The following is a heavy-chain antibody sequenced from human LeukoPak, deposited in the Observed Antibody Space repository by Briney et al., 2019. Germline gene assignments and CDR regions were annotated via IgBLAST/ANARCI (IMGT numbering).Heavy chain of an antibody. J-gene: IGHJ4*02. CDR1: GGSFSGYY. Sequence: SETLSLTCAVYGGSFSGYYWSWIRQAPGKGLEWIGEINHSGSTNYNPSLKSRVTISVDTSKNQFSLKLSSVTAADTAVYYCARDYDILTGYYPRGYWGQGTLVTVSS. CDR2: INHSGST. V-gene: IGHV4-34*01. CDR3: ARDYDILTGYYPRGY. D-gene: IGHD3-9*01.